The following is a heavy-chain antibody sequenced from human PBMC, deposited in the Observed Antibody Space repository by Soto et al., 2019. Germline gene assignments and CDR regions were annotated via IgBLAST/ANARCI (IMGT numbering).Heavy chain of an antibody. Sequence: SETLSLTCTVSGGSISSGDYYWSWIRQPLGKGLEWIGYIYYSGSTYYNPSLKSRVTISVDTSKNQFSLKLSSVTAADTAVYYCARAEPYYYGSGSYLIQHWGQGTLVTVSS. CDR2: IYYSGST. CDR3: ARAEPYYYGSGSYLIQH. CDR1: GGSISSGDYY. D-gene: IGHD3-10*01. J-gene: IGHJ1*01. V-gene: IGHV4-30-4*01.